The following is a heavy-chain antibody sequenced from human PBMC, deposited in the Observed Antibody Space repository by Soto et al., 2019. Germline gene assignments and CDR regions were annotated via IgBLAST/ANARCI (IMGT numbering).Heavy chain of an antibody. J-gene: IGHJ4*02. V-gene: IGHV1-18*01. CDR2: ISAYNGNT. CDR1: GYTFTSYG. CDR3: ASGGTFGGVIVDFDY. D-gene: IGHD3-16*02. Sequence: ASVKVSCKASGYTFTSYGISWVRQAPGQGLEWMGWISAYNGNTNYAQKLQGRVTMTTDTSTSTAYMELRSLRSDDTAVYYCASGGTFGGVIVDFDYWGQGTLVTVSS.